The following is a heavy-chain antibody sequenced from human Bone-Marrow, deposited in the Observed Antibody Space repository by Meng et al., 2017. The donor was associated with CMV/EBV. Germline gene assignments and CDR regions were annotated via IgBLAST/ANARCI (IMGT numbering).Heavy chain of an antibody. CDR3: ARESSSIPNYHYYYGMDV. CDR1: GYTFTGYG. CDR2: ISAYNSNT. D-gene: IGHD6-13*01. J-gene: IGHJ6*02. Sequence: ASVKVSCKASGYTFTGYGISWVRQAPGQGLEWMGWISAYNSNTNYAQKLQGRVTMTTDTSTSTAYMELRSLRSDDTAVYYCARESSSIPNYHYYYGMDVWSQGSTVTVSS. V-gene: IGHV1-18*01.